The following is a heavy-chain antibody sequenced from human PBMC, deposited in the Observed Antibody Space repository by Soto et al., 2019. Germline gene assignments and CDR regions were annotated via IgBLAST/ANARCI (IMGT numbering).Heavy chain of an antibody. CDR3: AKVLALADYYYYGMDV. V-gene: IGHV3-30*18. Sequence: GGSLRLSCAASGFTFSSYGLHWVRQAPGKGLEWVAVISYDGSNKYYADSVKGRFTISRDNSKNTLYLQVNSLRAEDTAVYYCAKVLALADYYYYGMDVWGQGTTVTVSS. J-gene: IGHJ6*02. CDR2: ISYDGSNK. D-gene: IGHD6-19*01. CDR1: GFTFSSYG.